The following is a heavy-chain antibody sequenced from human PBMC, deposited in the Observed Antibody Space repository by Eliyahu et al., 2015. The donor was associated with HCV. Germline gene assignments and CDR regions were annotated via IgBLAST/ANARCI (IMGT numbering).Heavy chain of an antibody. CDR3: ARDEGSSSVGYIDY. CDR1: GFTFSSYG. D-gene: IGHD6-6*01. V-gene: IGHV3-33*01. CDR2: IWYDGSNK. Sequence: QVQLVESGGGVVQPGRSLRLSCAASGFTFSSYGMHWVRQAPGKGLEGVAVIWYDGSNKYYADSVKGRFTISRDNSKNTLYLQMNSLRAEDTAVYYCARDEGSSSVGYIDYWGQGTLVTVSS. J-gene: IGHJ4*02.